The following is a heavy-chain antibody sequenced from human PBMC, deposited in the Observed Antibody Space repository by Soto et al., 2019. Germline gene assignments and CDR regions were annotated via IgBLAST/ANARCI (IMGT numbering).Heavy chain of an antibody. CDR2: MNPNSGNT. CDR1: GYTFTSYD. J-gene: IGHJ6*03. D-gene: IGHD4-4*01. V-gene: IGHV1-8*01. CDR3: ARLGESNYLGDELYYYYYYMDV. Sequence: QVQLVQSGAEVKKPGASVKVSCKASGYTFTSYDINWVRQATGQGLEWMGWMNPNSGNTGYAQKFQGRVTMTRNTSISTAYMELSSLRSEDTAVYYCARLGESNYLGDELYYYYYYMDVWGKGTTVTVSS.